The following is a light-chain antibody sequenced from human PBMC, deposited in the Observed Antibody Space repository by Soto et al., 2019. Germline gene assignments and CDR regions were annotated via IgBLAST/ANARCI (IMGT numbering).Light chain of an antibody. Sequence: SYELTQPPSVSVAPGQTAIVTCDGNNIGRNSVHWYQQKPCRAPVLVVYADSDRPSGVPERFSGSNSGNTATLTVSRVEAGDETDYYCQVWDSSTDDLYVFGPGTKVTVL. CDR2: ADS. V-gene: IGLV3-21*02. J-gene: IGLJ1*01. CDR3: QVWDSSTDDLYV. CDR1: NIGRNS.